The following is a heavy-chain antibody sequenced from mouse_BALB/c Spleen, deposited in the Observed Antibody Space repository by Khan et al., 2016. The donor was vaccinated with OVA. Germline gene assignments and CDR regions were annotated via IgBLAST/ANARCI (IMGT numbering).Heavy chain of an antibody. Sequence: QVQLKESGAELMKPGASVKISCKATGYTFSSYWIEWVKQRPGHGLEWIGEILPGRGNSNYNEKFKGKATFTADTSSNIAYMQLNSLTSEDSAVYYCARGAGTTCGMDYWGQGTSVTVSS. CDR2: ILPGRGNS. V-gene: IGHV1-9*01. J-gene: IGHJ4*01. D-gene: IGHD4-1*01. CDR3: ARGAGTTCGMDY. CDR1: GYTFSSYW.